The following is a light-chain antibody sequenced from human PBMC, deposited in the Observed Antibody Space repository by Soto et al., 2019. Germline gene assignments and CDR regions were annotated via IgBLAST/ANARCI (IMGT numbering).Light chain of an antibody. V-gene: IGKV3-20*01. Sequence: EIVMTQSPATLSVSPGERATLSCRASQSFSNSYLAWYQQKPGQAPRLLIYGASSRATGIPDRFSGSGSGTDFTLTISRLEPEDFAVYYCQQYGSSPRTFGQGTKVDI. CDR1: QSFSNSY. CDR3: QQYGSSPRT. J-gene: IGKJ1*01. CDR2: GAS.